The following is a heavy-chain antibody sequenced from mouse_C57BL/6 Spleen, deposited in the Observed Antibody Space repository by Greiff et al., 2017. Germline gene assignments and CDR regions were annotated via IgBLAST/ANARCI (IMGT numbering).Heavy chain of an antibody. CDR3: TPNYYGSSSWFAY. V-gene: IGHV14-1*01. CDR1: GFNIKDYY. D-gene: IGHD1-1*01. J-gene: IGHJ3*01. CDR2: IDPEDGDT. Sequence: EVQLQQSGAELVRPGASVKLSCTASGFNIKDYYMHWVKQRPEQGLEWIGRIDPEDGDTEYAPKFQGKATMTADTASNTAYLQLSSLTSKDTAVYYCTPNYYGSSSWFAYWGQGTLVTVSA.